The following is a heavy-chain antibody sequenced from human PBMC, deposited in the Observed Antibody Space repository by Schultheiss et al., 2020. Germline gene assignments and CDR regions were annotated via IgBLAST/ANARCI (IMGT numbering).Heavy chain of an antibody. V-gene: IGHV4-31*03. CDR3: ARHHSSGWSGAEYFQH. D-gene: IGHD6-19*01. CDR1: GGSISSGGYY. Sequence: SQTLSLTCTVSGGSISSGGYYWSWIRQHPGKGLEWIGYIYYSGSTYYNPSLKSRVTISVDTSKNQFSLKLSSVTAADTAVYYCARHHSSGWSGAEYFQHWGEGTLVTGYS. CDR2: IYYSGST. J-gene: IGHJ1*01.